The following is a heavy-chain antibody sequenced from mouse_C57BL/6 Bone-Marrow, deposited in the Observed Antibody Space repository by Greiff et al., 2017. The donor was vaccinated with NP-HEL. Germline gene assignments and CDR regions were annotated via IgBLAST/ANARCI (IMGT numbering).Heavy chain of an antibody. CDR2: GQGLEWIG. V-gene: IGHV1-87*01. J-gene: IGHJ2*01. CDR3: SEDSAVYYCAWRALYYGSSYGYFEY. CDR1: YTFSRRVH. D-gene: IGHD1-1*01. Sequence: VQLQQSGPELARPWASVKISCQAFYTFSRRVHFAIRDTNYWMQRVRQRPGQGLEWIGAFYHGNGDTSYNQKFKGKATFTAEKSSSTAYMQRSSLTSEDSAVYYCAWRALYYGSSYGYFEYWGQGTTLTVSS.